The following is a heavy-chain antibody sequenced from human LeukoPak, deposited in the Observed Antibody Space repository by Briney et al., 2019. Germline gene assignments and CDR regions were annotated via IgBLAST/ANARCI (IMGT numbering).Heavy chain of an antibody. CDR1: GYTFTSYA. J-gene: IGHJ6*03. CDR3: ATERGQWPNYYMDV. V-gene: IGHV1-3*01. Sequence: ASVKVSCKASGYTFTSYAMHWVRQAPGQRLEWMGWINAGNGNTKYSQKFQGRVTMTEDTSTDTAYMELSSLRSEDTAVYYCATERGQWPNYYMDVWGKGTTVTVSS. CDR2: INAGNGNT. D-gene: IGHD6-19*01.